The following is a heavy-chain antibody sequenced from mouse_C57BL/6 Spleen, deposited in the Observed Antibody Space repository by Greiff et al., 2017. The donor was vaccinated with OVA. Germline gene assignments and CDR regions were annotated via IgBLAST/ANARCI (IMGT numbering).Heavy chain of an antibody. CDR2: IDPSDSYT. D-gene: IGHD1-3*01. CDR3: AHTKGY. CDR1: GYTFTSYW. J-gene: IGHJ2*01. Sequence: QVQLQQSGAELVKPGASVKLSCKASGYTFTSYWMQWVKQRPGQGLEWIGEIDPSDSYTNYNQKFKGKATLTVDTSSSTAYMQLSSLTSEDSAVYYCAHTKGYWGQGTTLTVSS. V-gene: IGHV1-50*01.